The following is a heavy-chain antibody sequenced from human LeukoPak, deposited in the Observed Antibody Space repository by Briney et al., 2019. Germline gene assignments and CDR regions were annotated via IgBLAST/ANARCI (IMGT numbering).Heavy chain of an antibody. D-gene: IGHD3-3*01. J-gene: IGHJ4*02. CDR1: GGSFSGYY. CDR3: ARGSVVLRFLES. CDR2: INHSGST. V-gene: IGHV4-34*01. Sequence: SETLSLTCAVYGGSFSGYYWSWIRQPPGKGLEWIGEINHSGSTNYNPSLKSRVTISVDKSKNQFSLKLSSVTAADTAVYYCARGSVVLRFLESWGQGTLVTVSS.